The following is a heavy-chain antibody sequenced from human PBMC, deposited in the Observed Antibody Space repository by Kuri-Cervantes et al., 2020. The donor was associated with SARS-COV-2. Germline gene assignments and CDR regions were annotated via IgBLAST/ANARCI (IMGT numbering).Heavy chain of an antibody. CDR3: AKSFDPYNSLSGDYFDY. J-gene: IGHJ4*02. CDR2: ISYDGTNK. V-gene: IGHV3-30*18. Sequence: GGSLRLSCAASGFTFSTYGMHWVRQAPGKGLEWVAVISYDGTNKYYADSVKGRFTISRDNSKNTLYLQMNSLRPKDTAVYYCAKSFDPYNSLSGDYFDYWGQGTLVTVSS. D-gene: IGHD5-24*01. CDR1: GFTFSTYG.